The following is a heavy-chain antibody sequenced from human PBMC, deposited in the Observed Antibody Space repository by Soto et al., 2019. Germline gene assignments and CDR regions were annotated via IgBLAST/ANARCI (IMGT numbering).Heavy chain of an antibody. V-gene: IGHV1-69*01. D-gene: IGHD6-13*01. CDR2: IIPIFGTA. Sequence: QVPLVQSGAEVKKPGSSVKVSCKASGGTFSSYAISWVRQAPGQGLEWMGGIIPIFGTANYAQKFQGRVTITADESTSTAYMELSSLRSEDTAVYYCARARAAASKLIAAAGFDYWGQGTLVTVSS. CDR3: ARARAAASKLIAAAGFDY. CDR1: GGTFSSYA. J-gene: IGHJ4*02.